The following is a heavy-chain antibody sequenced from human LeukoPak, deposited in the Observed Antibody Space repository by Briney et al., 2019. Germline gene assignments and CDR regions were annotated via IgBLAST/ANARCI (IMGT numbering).Heavy chain of an antibody. J-gene: IGHJ3*02. Sequence: PSQTLSLTCAISGDSVSSNSAAWNWIRQSPSRGLEWLGRTYYRSKWYNDYAVSVKSRITINPDTSKNQFSLQLNSVTPEDTAVYYCARDLVRIVGAEDAFDIWGQGTMVTVSS. CDR3: ARDLVRIVGAEDAFDI. CDR2: TYYRSKWYN. D-gene: IGHD1-26*01. CDR1: GDSVSSNSAA. V-gene: IGHV6-1*01.